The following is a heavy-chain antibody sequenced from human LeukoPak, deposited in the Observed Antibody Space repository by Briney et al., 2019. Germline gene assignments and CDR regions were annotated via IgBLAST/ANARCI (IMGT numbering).Heavy chain of an antibody. CDR2: ISYDGSNK. Sequence: GGSLRLSCAASGFTFSSYAMHWVRQAPGKGLEWVAVISYDGSNKYYADSVKGRFTISRDNSKNTLYLQMNSLRAEDTAAYYCARAAGIVTYYYYGMDVWGQGTTVTVSS. J-gene: IGHJ6*02. V-gene: IGHV3-30-3*01. CDR1: GFTFSSYA. CDR3: ARAAGIVTYYYYGMDV. D-gene: IGHD2/OR15-2a*01.